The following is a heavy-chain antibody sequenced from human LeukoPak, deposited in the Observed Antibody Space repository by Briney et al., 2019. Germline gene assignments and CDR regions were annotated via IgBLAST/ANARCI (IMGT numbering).Heavy chain of an antibody. Sequence: ASVKVSCKASGYTLTSYYMHWVRQAPGQGLEWMGIINPSGGSTSYAQKFQGRVTMTRDTSTSTAYIELRSLRSDDTAVYYCARDPRTIFGVVTPFDYWGQGTLVTVSS. CDR3: ARDPRTIFGVVTPFDY. CDR1: GYTLTSYY. D-gene: IGHD3-3*01. J-gene: IGHJ4*02. CDR2: INPSGGST. V-gene: IGHV1-46*01.